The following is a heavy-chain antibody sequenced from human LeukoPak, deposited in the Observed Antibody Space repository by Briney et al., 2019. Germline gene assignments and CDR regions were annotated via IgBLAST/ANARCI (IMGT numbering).Heavy chain of an antibody. Sequence: SETLSLTCTVSGGSISSHYWSWIRQPPGKGLEWIGYIYYSGSTNYNPSLKSRVTISVDTSKNQFSLKLSSVTAAGTAVYYCARVGATGYYYYMDVWGKGTTVTVSS. CDR1: GGSISSHY. V-gene: IGHV4-59*11. CDR3: ARVGATGYYYYMDV. D-gene: IGHD1-26*01. CDR2: IYYSGST. J-gene: IGHJ6*03.